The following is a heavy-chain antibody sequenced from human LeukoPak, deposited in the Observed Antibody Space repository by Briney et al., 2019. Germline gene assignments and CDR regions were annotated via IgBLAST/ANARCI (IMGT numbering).Heavy chain of an antibody. CDR3: ARGTDYYGSGTYSYFDY. V-gene: IGHV3-30-3*01. Sequence: PGGSLRLSCAASGFTFSSYTMHWVRQAPGKGLEWVAVISYDGTNEYYADSVRGRFTISRDNSKNTLYLQMNSLRPEDTAVYSCARGTDYYGSGTYSYFDYWGQGTLITVSS. CDR1: GFTFSSYT. J-gene: IGHJ4*02. D-gene: IGHD3-10*01. CDR2: ISYDGTNE.